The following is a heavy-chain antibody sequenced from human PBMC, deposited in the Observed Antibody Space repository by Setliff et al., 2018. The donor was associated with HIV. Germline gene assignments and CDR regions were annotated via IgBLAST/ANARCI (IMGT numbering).Heavy chain of an antibody. V-gene: IGHV7-4-1*02. D-gene: IGHD3-22*01. CDR2: INTNTGNP. CDR1: GYTFTSYA. J-gene: IGHJ4*02. CDR3: AREGHYYDSSGYFNPDY. Sequence: ASVKVSCKASGYTFTSYAMNWVRQAPGQGLEWMGWINTNTGNPTYAQGFTGRFVFSLDTSVSTAYLQISSLKAEDTAVYYCAREGHYYDSSGYFNPDYWGQGTLVTVSS.